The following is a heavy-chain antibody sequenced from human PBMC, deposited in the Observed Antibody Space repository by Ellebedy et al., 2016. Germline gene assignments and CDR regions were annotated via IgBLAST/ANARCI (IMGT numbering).Heavy chain of an antibody. J-gene: IGHJ4*02. CDR2: ISSSSSTI. D-gene: IGHD2-2*01. CDR1: GFTFSSYS. CDR3: AGYCSSTSCLGIDY. V-gene: IGHV3-48*01. Sequence: GESLKISXAASGFTFSSYSMNWVRQAPGKGLEWVSYISSSSSTIYYADSVKGRFTISRDNAKNSLYLQMNSLRAEDTAVYYCAGYCSSTSCLGIDYWGQGTLVTVSS.